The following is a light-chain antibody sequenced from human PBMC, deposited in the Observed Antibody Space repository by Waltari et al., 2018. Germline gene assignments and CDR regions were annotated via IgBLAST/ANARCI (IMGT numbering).Light chain of an antibody. J-gene: IGLJ3*02. CDR2: DDN. V-gene: IGLV1-51*01. CDR3: GTWDSSLSAAV. CDR1: ISNIGENY. Sequence: QSVLTQPPSVSAAPGQQVTISCPGSISNIGENYVSWYQQLPGTAPKLLIHDDNERPSGIPDRFSASKSGSSATLGITGLQTGDEADYYCGTWDSSLSAAVFGGGTKVTVL.